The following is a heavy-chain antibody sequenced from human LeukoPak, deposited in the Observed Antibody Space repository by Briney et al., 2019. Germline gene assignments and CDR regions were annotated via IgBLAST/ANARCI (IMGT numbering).Heavy chain of an antibody. Sequence: SETLSLTCTVSGGSISGYYWSWIRQPPGKGLEWIGHIYYSGNTYYNPSLKSRVTISVETSKNQFSLKLSSVTAADTAVYYCARWAHCGGDCYWLQHWGQGTLVTVSS. J-gene: IGHJ1*01. CDR2: IYYSGNT. CDR3: ARWAHCGGDCYWLQH. D-gene: IGHD2-21*02. V-gene: IGHV4-59*08. CDR1: GGSISGYY.